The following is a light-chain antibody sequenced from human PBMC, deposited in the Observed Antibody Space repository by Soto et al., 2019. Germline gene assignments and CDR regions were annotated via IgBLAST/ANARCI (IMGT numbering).Light chain of an antibody. CDR2: AAS. CDR3: QQYHLYWT. CDR1: QGISSY. Sequence: IRMTQSPSSLSASTGDRVTITCRASQGISSYLAWYQQKPGKAPKLLIYAASTLQSGVPSRFSGSGSGTDFTLTISCLQSEDFATYYCQQYHLYWTFGPGTKVDIK. V-gene: IGKV1-8*01. J-gene: IGKJ1*01.